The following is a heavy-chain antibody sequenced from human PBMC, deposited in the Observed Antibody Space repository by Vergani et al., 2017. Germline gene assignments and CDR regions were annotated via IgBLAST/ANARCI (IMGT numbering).Heavy chain of an antibody. J-gene: IGHJ6*02. CDR1: GFTFSSYG. CDR2: ISYDGSNK. Sequence: VQLVESGGGVVQPGRSLRLSCAASGFTFSSYGMHWVRQAPGKGLEWVAVISYDGSNKYYADSVKGRFTISRDNSKNTLYLQMNSLRAEDTAVYYCARVFTVGTGVHLGGGYYYGMDVWGQGTTVTVSS. D-gene: IGHD1-1*01. V-gene: IGHV3-30*03. CDR3: ARVFTVGTGVHLGGGYYYGMDV.